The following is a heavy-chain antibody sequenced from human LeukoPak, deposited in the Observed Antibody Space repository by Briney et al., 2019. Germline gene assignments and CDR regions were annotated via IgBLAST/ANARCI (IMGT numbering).Heavy chain of an antibody. V-gene: IGHV5-51*01. D-gene: IGHD2/OR15-2a*01. J-gene: IGHJ6*02. CDR1: GSIFANYW. Sequence: GASLQISCKGSGSIFANYWIAGGRPPPGKGLGWMGLINPDDSDTRDSPSFQGQVTISVDKSTSTAYLQWSSLKASDTAIYYCARRGIEYKYVLDVWGQGTTVSVSS. CDR3: ARRGIEYKYVLDV. CDR2: INPDDSDT.